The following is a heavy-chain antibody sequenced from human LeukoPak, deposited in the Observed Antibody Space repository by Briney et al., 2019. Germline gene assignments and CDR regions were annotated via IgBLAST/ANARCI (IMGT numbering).Heavy chain of an antibody. CDR3: AREDYYDSSGYSD. V-gene: IGHV4-59*01. CDR2: IYYSGST. J-gene: IGHJ4*02. CDR1: GGSISSYY. Sequence: SETLSLTCTVSGGSISSYYWSWLRQPPGKGLEWIGYIYYSGSTNYNPSLKSRVTISVDTSKNQFSLKLSSVTAADTAVYYCAREDYYDSSGYSDWGQGTLVTVYS. D-gene: IGHD3-22*01.